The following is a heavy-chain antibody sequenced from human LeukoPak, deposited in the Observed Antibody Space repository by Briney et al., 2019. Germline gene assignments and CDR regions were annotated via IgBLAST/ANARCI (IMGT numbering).Heavy chain of an antibody. CDR3: ARRSFVVVPAASDYYYYYYMDV. Sequence: SETLSLTCTVSGGYISSYYWSWIRQPPGKGLEWIGYIYTSGSTNYNPSLKSRVTISVDTSKNQFSLKLSSVTAADTAVYYCARRSFVVVPAASDYYYYYYMDVWGKGTTVTVSS. CDR2: IYTSGST. D-gene: IGHD2-2*01. CDR1: GGYISSYY. V-gene: IGHV4-4*09. J-gene: IGHJ6*03.